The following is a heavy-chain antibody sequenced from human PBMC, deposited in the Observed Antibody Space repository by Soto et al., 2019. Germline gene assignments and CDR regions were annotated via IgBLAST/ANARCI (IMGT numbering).Heavy chain of an antibody. V-gene: IGHV3-53*01. CDR3: VRWPTSLSGYCSGGSCRHRYYYYGMDV. CDR1: GFTVSSNY. Sequence: PGGSLRLCCAASGFTVSSNYMSWVRQAPGQXLAWVSVIYSGGSTYYAASVKGRFTLSRDNYKHTLYLQMNSLRAEDTAVYYCVRWPTSLSGYCSGGSCRHRYYYYGMDVWGLGTTVTGSS. D-gene: IGHD2-15*01. J-gene: IGHJ6*02. CDR2: IYSGGST.